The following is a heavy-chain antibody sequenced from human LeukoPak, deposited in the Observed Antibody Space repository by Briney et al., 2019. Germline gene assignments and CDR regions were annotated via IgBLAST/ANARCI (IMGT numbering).Heavy chain of an antibody. CDR3: AKDGRDYGDYEAA. CDR1: GFTFDDYA. V-gene: IGHV3-9*01. CDR2: ISWNSGSI. D-gene: IGHD4-17*01. J-gene: IGHJ5*02. Sequence: GRSLRLSCAASGFTFDDYAMHWVRQAPGKGLEWVSGISWNSGSIGYADSVKGRFTISRDNAKNSLYLQMNSLRAEDTAVYYCAKDGRDYGDYEAAWGQGTLVTVSS.